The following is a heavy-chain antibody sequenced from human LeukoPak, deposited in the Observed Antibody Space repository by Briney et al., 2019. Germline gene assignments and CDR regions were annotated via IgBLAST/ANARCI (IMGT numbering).Heavy chain of an antibody. V-gene: IGHV1-8*03. CDR3: ARDVGAINLDY. CDR1: EYTFTSYD. CDR2: MNPNSGNT. J-gene: IGHJ4*02. Sequence: ASVKVSCKASEYTFTSYDINWVRQATGQGLEWMGWMNPNSGNTGYAQKFQGRVTITRNTSISTAYMELSSLRSEDTAVYYCARDVGAINLDYWAQGTLVTVSS. D-gene: IGHD1-26*01.